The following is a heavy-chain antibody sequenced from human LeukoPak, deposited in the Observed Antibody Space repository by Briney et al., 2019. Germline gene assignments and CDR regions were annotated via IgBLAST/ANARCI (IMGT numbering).Heavy chain of an antibody. Sequence: GGSLRLSCAASGFTFSSYAMSWVRQAPGKGLEWVSAISGSGGSTYYADSVKGRFTISRDNSKNTLYLQMSSLRAEDTAVYYCAKEGEGNYNLREFDYWGQGTLVTVSS. V-gene: IGHV3-23*01. CDR2: ISGSGGST. J-gene: IGHJ4*02. CDR3: AKEGEGNYNLREFDY. D-gene: IGHD1-7*01. CDR1: GFTFSSYA.